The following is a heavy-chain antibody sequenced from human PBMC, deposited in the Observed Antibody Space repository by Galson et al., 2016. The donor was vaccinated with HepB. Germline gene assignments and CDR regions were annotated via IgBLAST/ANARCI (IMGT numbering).Heavy chain of an antibody. J-gene: IGHJ5*02. CDR3: AHSRTDCSRTKCYHWFDP. CDR1: GFSLTTSGVG. V-gene: IGHV2-5*02. CDR2: IYWDDDK. Sequence: PALVKPTQTLTLTCTFSGFSLTTSGVGVGWIRQPPGKALEWLALIYWDDDKRYSPSLKSRVTITKDTSKNQVVLTMTNVDPVDTGTYYCAHSRTDCSRTKCYHWFDPWCQGTLVTVAS. D-gene: IGHD2-2*01.